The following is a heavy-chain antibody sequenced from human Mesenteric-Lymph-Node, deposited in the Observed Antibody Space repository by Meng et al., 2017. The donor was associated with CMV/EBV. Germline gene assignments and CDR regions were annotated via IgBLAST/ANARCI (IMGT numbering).Heavy chain of an antibody. Sequence: GSVSSCSYYWSWIRQPPAQGLGWLRYIYYSGSTNYHPSLKSRVTISVDTSKNQFSLKLSSVTAADTAVYYCARGRRSYYGSGSHFDYWGQGTLVTVSS. J-gene: IGHJ4*02. CDR2: IYYSGST. V-gene: IGHV4-61*01. D-gene: IGHD3-10*01. CDR1: GSVSSCSYY. CDR3: ARGRRSYYGSGSHFDY.